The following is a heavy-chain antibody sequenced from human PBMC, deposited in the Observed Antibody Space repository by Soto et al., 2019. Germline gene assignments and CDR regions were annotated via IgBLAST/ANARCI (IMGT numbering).Heavy chain of an antibody. D-gene: IGHD5-12*01. CDR3: HGYGY. Sequence: EVQVVESGGGLIQPGRSLRLSCEVSGFSVTANYMSWVRQAPGKGLEWVSVIYSGGSTYYIDSVKGRFSISRDIPKNTLYLQMNNLRAEDTAVYYCHGYGYWGQGTLVTVSS. CDR2: IYSGGST. V-gene: IGHV3-53*01. CDR1: GFSVTANY. J-gene: IGHJ4*02.